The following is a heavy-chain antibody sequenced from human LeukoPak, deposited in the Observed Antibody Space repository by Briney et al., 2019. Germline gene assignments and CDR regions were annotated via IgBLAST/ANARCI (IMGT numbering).Heavy chain of an antibody. V-gene: IGHV3-21*01. CDR3: AKGSDYGDYPFDP. J-gene: IGHJ5*02. CDR2: ISGSTDYK. Sequence: GGSLRLSCAASGFSFSSFSMHWVRQAPGKGLEWVSCISGSTDYKYYADSVKGRFTISRDNSKNTLYLQMNSLRAEDTAVYYCAKGSDYGDYPFDPWGQGTLVTVSS. CDR1: GFSFSSFS. D-gene: IGHD4-17*01.